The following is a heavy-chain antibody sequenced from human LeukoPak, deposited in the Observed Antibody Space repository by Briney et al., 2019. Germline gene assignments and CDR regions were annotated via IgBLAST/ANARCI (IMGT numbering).Heavy chain of an antibody. V-gene: IGHV4-38-2*01. J-gene: IGHJ5*02. CDR3: ARHMVTLNWFDP. CDR2: IYHSGST. D-gene: IGHD2-21*02. Sequence: PSETLSLTCAVSGYSISGGYYWGWIRQPPGKGLEWIGSIYHSGSTYYNPSLKSRVTISVDTSKNQFSLKLSSVTAADTAVYYCARHMVTLNWFDPWGQGTLVTVSS. CDR1: GYSISGGYY.